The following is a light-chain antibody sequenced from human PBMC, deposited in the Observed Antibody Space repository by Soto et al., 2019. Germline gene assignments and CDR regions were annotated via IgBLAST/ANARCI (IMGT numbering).Light chain of an antibody. J-gene: IGLJ1*01. CDR3: ESWAGSNTYV. Sequence: QSVLTQPPSASGSPGQSVTLSCTGTKNDVGFYDFVSWYQHHPGKAPRLIIYEVVQRPSGVPDRFSGSKSGNTASLNVSGLQAADEADYFFESWAGSNTYVFGSGTKLTVL. V-gene: IGLV2-8*01. CDR2: EVV. CDR1: KNDVGFYDF.